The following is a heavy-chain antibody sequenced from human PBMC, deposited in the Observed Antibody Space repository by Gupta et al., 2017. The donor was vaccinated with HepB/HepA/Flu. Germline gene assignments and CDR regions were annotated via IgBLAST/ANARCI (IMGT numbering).Heavy chain of an antibody. CDR1: GFTFSSYG. J-gene: IGHJ4*02. D-gene: IGHD3-3*02. CDR2: IWYDGSNK. CDR3: ARDLLGYFDY. V-gene: IGHV3-33*01. Sequence: QVQLVESGGGVVQPGRSLSLSCAASGFTFSSYGMHWVRQAPGKGLEWVAVIWYDGSNKYYADSVKGRFTISRDNSKNTLYLQMNSLRAEDTAVYYCARDLLGYFDYWGQGTLVTVSS.